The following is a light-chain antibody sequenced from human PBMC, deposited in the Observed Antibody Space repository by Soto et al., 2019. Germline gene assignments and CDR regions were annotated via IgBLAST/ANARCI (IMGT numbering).Light chain of an antibody. Sequence: QTALTQPASVCGSPGQSITISCTGTSSDVGSYNLVSWYQQHPGKAPKLMICEVSKRPSGVSNRFSGSKSGNTASLTISGLQAEDEADYYCCSYAGSSTVFGTGTKLTVL. V-gene: IGLV2-23*02. CDR3: CSYAGSSTV. CDR2: EVS. CDR1: SSDVGSYNL. J-gene: IGLJ1*01.